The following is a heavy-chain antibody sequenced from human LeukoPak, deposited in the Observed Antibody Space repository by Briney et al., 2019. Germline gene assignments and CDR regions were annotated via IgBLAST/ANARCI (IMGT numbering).Heavy chain of an antibody. CDR3: ARGDPYDYVWGSYRYRWQN. D-gene: IGHD3-16*02. Sequence: SVKVSCKASGGTFSSYATSWVRQAPGQGLEWMGRIIPILGIANYAQKFQGRVTITADKSTSTAYMELSSLRSEDTAVYYCARGDPYDYVWGSYRYRWQNWGQGTLVTVSS. CDR2: IIPILGIA. J-gene: IGHJ4*02. V-gene: IGHV1-69*04. CDR1: GGTFSSYA.